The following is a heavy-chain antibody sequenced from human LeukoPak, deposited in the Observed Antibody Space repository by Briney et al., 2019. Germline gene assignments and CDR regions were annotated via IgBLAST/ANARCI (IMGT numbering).Heavy chain of an antibody. CDR2: SNPNSDGT. Sequence: HGASVKVSCKASGYTFTGYYMHWVRQAPGQGLEWMVWSNPNSDGTNYAQKFQGRVTMTRDTSISTAYMERSRLRSDDTAVYYCARDLWFGELLYNLPDYWGQGTLVTVSS. CDR1: GYTFTGYY. CDR3: ARDLWFGELLYNLPDY. J-gene: IGHJ4*02. V-gene: IGHV1-2*02. D-gene: IGHD3-10*01.